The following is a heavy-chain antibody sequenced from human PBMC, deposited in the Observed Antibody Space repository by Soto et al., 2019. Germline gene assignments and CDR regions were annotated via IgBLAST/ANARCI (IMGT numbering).Heavy chain of an antibody. V-gene: IGHV3-15*07. Sequence: EVQLVESGGGLVKPGGSLRLSCAASGFTFSNAWMNWVRQAPGKGLEWVGRIKSKTDGGTTDYAAPVKGRFTISRDDSKNTLYLQMNSLKTEDTAVYYCTTGPYSSSWYSPYWGQGTLVTVSS. CDR1: GFTFSNAW. J-gene: IGHJ4*02. D-gene: IGHD6-13*01. CDR3: TTGPYSSSWYSPY. CDR2: IKSKTDGGTT.